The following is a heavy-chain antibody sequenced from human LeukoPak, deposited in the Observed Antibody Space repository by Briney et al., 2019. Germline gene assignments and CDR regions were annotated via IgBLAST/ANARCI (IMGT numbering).Heavy chain of an antibody. V-gene: IGHV4-34*01. J-gene: IGHJ4*02. CDR2: INHSGST. CDR1: GGSFSGYY. D-gene: IGHD6-13*01. Sequence: SETLSLTCAVYGGSFSGYYWSWIRQPPGKGLEWLGEINHSGSTNYNPSLKSRVTISVDTSKNQFSLKLSSVTAADTAVYYCARESVTSSSWNQDFDYWGQGTLVTVSS. CDR3: ARESVTSSSWNQDFDY.